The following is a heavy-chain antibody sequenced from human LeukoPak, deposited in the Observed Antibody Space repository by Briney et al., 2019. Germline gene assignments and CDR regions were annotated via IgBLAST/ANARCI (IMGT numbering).Heavy chain of an antibody. J-gene: IGHJ4*02. CDR2: TKQDGSEK. V-gene: IGHV3-7*01. Sequence: GGSLRLSCAASGSTFSSFWMSWVRQAPGKGLEWVATTKQDGSEKYYVDFVRGRFTISRDNARNSLYLQMSSLRAEDTAVYYCARDTRSGWYGLIDYWGQGTLVTVSS. CDR3: ARDTRSGWYGLIDY. CDR1: GSTFSSFW. D-gene: IGHD6-19*01.